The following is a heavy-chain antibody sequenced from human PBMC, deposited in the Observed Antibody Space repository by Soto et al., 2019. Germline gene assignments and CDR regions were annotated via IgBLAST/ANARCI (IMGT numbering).Heavy chain of an antibody. CDR3: ARERHTVYTTGLVAY. Sequence: SSVKVSCKASGYTFTNYGISWVRQAPGQGLEWMGWISAYNGNTNYAQKLQGRVTMTTDTSTSTAYMELRSLRSDDTAVYYCARERHTVYTTGLVAYSGQGTLVTVSS. CDR1: GYTFTNYG. J-gene: IGHJ4*02. D-gene: IGHD1-1*01. CDR2: ISAYNGNT. V-gene: IGHV1-18*01.